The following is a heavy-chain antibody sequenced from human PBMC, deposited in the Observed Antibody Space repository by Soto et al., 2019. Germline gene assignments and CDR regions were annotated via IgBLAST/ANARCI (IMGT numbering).Heavy chain of an antibody. CDR2: ISSSSSTI. D-gene: IGHD1-26*01. V-gene: IGHV3-48*02. J-gene: IGHJ3*02. Sequence: GGSLRLSCAASGFTFSSYSMNWVRQAPGKGLEWVSYISSSSSTIYYADSVKGRFTISRDNAKNSLYLQMNSLRDEDTAVYYCARDYLSVHSGSYLPQNAFDIWGQGTMVTVSS. CDR3: ARDYLSVHSGSYLPQNAFDI. CDR1: GFTFSSYS.